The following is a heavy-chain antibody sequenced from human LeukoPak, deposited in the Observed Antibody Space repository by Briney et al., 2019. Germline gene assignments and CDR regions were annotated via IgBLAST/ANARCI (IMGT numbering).Heavy chain of an antibody. Sequence: SETLSLTCTVSGGSISSYYWSWIRQPPGKGLEWIGYIYYSGSTNYNPSLKSRVTISVDTSKNQFSLKLGSVTAADTAVYYCARGPYSYDSSGAFDIWGQGTMVTVSS. CDR1: GGSISSYY. CDR2: IYYSGST. V-gene: IGHV4-59*01. D-gene: IGHD3-22*01. J-gene: IGHJ3*02. CDR3: ARGPYSYDSSGAFDI.